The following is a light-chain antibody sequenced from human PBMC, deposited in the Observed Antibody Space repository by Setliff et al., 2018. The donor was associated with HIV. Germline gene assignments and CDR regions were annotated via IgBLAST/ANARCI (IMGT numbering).Light chain of an antibody. CDR1: TGAVTSGHY. V-gene: IGLV7-46*01. CDR2: DTR. CDR3: LLSYYGTRV. Sequence: QVVVTQEPSLTMSPGGTVTLTCGSSTGAVTSGHYPYWFQQKPGQAPRTLIYDTRNKHSWTPARFSGSLLGGKAALTLSGAQPADEAEYYCLLSYYGTRVFGGGTKVTVL. J-gene: IGLJ3*02.